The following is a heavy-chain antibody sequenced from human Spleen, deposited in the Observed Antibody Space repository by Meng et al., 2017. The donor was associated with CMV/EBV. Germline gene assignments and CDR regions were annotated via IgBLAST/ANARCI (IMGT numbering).Heavy chain of an antibody. V-gene: IGHV3-7*01. CDR3: ARALVGDGANSGY. CDR1: GFTVSQFW. D-gene: IGHD5-24*01. J-gene: IGHJ4*02. Sequence: GGSLRLSCAASGFTVSQFWMSWVRQAPGKGLEWVANINQDGSEKYHVDSVKGRFTISRDNAKDLLHLQMNNLRVEDTAMYYCARALVGDGANSGYWVQGMLVTVSS. CDR2: INQDGSEK.